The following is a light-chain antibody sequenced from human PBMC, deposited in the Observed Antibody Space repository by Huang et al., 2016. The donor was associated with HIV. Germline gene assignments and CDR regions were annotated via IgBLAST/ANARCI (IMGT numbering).Light chain of an antibody. V-gene: IGKV1-27*01. Sequence: DIQMTQYPSSLSASVGDRVTITCRASQDIKNYLAWYQQKAGQVPKLLIYAASSFQSGVPSRFSGRGSGTDFPLSIISLQPEDVAIYYCQRYDSVPRTFGQGTKVDIK. CDR3: QRYDSVPRT. CDR1: QDIKNY. CDR2: AAS. J-gene: IGKJ1*01.